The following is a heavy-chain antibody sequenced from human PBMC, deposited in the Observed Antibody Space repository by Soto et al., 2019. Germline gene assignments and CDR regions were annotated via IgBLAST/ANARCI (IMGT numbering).Heavy chain of an antibody. V-gene: IGHV3-23*01. J-gene: IGHJ6*03. D-gene: IGHD5-18*01. CDR1: GFTFSSYA. CDR2: ISGSGGST. CDR3: AKGGYSYGYISGYMDV. Sequence: EVQLLESGGGLVQPGGSLRLSCAASGFTFSSYAMSWVRQAPGKGLEWVSAISGSGGSTYYADSVKGRFTISRDNAKSKLYLQMNGLRAGGTAVYYCAKGGYSYGYISGYMDVWGKGTTVTGSS.